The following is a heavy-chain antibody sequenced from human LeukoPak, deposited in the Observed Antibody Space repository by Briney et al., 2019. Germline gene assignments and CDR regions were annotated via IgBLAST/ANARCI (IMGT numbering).Heavy chain of an antibody. CDR2: IRYDGSNK. J-gene: IGHJ6*02. V-gene: IGHV3-30*02. D-gene: IGHD2-2*01. CDR3: VKAHCSISSCPVRGTDV. Sequence: GGSLRLSCAASGLTFSSYGMHWVRQAPGKGLEWVAFIRYDGSNKYYGDSVKGRFTISRDNSKNTLYLEMNSLGAEDTAVYYCVKAHCSISSCPVRGTDVWGQGTTVTVSS. CDR1: GLTFSSYG.